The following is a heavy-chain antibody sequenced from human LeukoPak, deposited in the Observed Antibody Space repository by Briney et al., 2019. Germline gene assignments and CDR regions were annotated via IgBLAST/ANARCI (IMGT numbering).Heavy chain of an antibody. CDR1: GFTFSSYA. CDR3: AKGLGYCSSTSCYTGFDAFDI. J-gene: IGHJ3*02. Sequence: GSPRLSCAASGFTFSSYAMSWVRQAPGKGLEWVSAISGSGGSTYYADSVKGRFTISRDNSKNTLYLQMNSLRAEDTAVYYCAKGLGYCSSTSCYTGFDAFDIWGQGTMVTVSS. CDR2: ISGSGGST. V-gene: IGHV3-23*01. D-gene: IGHD2-2*02.